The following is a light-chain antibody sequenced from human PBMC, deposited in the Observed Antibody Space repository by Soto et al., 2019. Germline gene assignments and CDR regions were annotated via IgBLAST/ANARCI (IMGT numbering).Light chain of an antibody. CDR1: QSVSTW. Sequence: DIQMTQSPSTLSASVGDRVTITCRASQSVSTWLAWYQQKPGKAPKLLIYKASSLESGVTSRFSGSGSVTEFTLTISSLQPDDFATYYCQQYYGYSRTFGQGTKLEIK. CDR2: KAS. V-gene: IGKV1-5*03. CDR3: QQYYGYSRT. J-gene: IGKJ2*01.